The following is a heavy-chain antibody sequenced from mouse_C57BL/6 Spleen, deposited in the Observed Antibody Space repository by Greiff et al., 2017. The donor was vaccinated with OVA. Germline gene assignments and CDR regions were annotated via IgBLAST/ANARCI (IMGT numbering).Heavy chain of an antibody. D-gene: IGHD4-1*02. V-gene: IGHV14-2*01. J-gene: IGHJ3*01. CDR3: ASSNWDGAY. CDR1: GFNIKDYY. Sequence: VQLQQSGAELVKPGASVKLSCTASGFNIKDYYMHWVKQRPEQGLEWIGRIDPEDGETKYATKFQGKATITADTSSNTAYLQLSSLTSEDTAVYYCASSNWDGAYWGQGTLVTVSA. CDR2: IDPEDGET.